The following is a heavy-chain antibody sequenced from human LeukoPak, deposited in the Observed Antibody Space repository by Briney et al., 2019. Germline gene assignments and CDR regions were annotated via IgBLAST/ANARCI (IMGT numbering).Heavy chain of an antibody. CDR2: IIPIFGIA. V-gene: IGHV1-69*04. CDR3: ARGLTYEDSGYDYLSY. CDR1: GGTFSSYA. Sequence: SVKVSCKASGGTFSSYAISWVRQAPGQGLEWMGRIIPIFGIANYAQKFQGRVTITADKSTSTAYMELSSLRSEDTAVYYCARGLTYEDSGYDYLSYWGQGTLVTDSS. D-gene: IGHD5-12*01. J-gene: IGHJ4*02.